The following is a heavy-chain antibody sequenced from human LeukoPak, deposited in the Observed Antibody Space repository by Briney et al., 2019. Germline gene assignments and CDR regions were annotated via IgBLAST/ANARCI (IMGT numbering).Heavy chain of an antibody. CDR1: GYTFTSYG. D-gene: IGHD3-10*01. CDR2: ISAYNGNT. V-gene: IGHV1-18*01. CDR3: ASAYYYGSGSYDAFAI. J-gene: IGHJ3*02. Sequence: GASVKVSCKASGYTFTSYGISWVRQAPGQGLEWMGWISAYNGNTNYAQNLQGRVTMTTDTSTSTAYMELKSLISDDTAVYYCASAYYYGSGSYDAFAIWGQGTMVTVSS.